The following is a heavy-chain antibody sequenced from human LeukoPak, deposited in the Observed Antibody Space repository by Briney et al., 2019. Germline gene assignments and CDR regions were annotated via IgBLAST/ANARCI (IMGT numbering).Heavy chain of an antibody. V-gene: IGHV1-2*02. CDR3: ARVRNYYDSSGYLVY. CDR2: INPNSGGT. CDR1: GYTFTGYY. D-gene: IGHD3-22*01. Sequence: ASVKVSCKASGYTFTGYYIHWVRQAPGQGLEWMGWINPNSGGTNYAQKFQGRVTMTRDTSISTAYMELSRLRSDDTAVYYCARVRNYYDSSGYLVYWGQGTLVTVSS. J-gene: IGHJ4*02.